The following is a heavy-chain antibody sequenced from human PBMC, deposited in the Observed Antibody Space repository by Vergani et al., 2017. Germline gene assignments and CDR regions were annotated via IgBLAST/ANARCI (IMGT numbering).Heavy chain of an antibody. Sequence: QVQLVQSGAEVKKPGSSVKVSCKASGGTFSSYTISWVRQAPEQGLEWMGRIIPILGIANYAQKFQGRVTITADKSTSTAYMELSSLRSEDTAVYYCAREGDVDTAMVTGYYYGMDVWGQGTTVTVSS. CDR1: GGTFSSYT. CDR3: AREGDVDTAMVTGYYYGMDV. CDR2: IIPILGIA. J-gene: IGHJ6*02. D-gene: IGHD5-18*01. V-gene: IGHV1-69*08.